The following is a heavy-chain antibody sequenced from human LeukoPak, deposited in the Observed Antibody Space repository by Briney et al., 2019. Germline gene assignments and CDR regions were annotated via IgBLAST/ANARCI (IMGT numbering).Heavy chain of an antibody. V-gene: IGHV1-18*01. CDR3: ARDPLGTVVVPAAIVEYSYGYWFDP. CDR1: GYTFTSYG. J-gene: IGHJ5*02. Sequence: ASVKVSCKASGYTFTSYGISWVRQAPGQGLKWMAWISAYNGNTNYAQKLQGRVTMTTDTSTSTAYMELRSLRSDDTAVYYCARDPLGTVVVPAAIVEYSYGYWFDPWVQGTLVTVSS. CDR2: ISAYNGNT. D-gene: IGHD2-2*01.